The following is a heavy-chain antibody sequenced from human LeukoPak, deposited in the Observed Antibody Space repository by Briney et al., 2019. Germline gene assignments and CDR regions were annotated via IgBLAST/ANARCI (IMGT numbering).Heavy chain of an antibody. CDR1: GYTFKGYG. CDR3: AKDVVDIYSSSWLWYFDQ. CDR2: ITGSAAIT. D-gene: IGHD6-13*01. V-gene: IGHV3-23*01. J-gene: IGHJ4*02. Sequence: GGSLRLSCEASGYTFKGYGLTWVRQAPGKGLEWVSAITGSAAITYYADSVRGRFTISRDNSRNTMYLQMNSLTPEDTAVYYCAKDVVDIYSSSWLWYFDQWGQGTLVTVSS.